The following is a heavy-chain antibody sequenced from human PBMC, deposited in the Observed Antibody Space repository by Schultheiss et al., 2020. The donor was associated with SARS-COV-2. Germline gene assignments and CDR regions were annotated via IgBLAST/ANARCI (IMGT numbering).Heavy chain of an antibody. CDR1: GDSVSSNSDT. Sequence: SETLSLTCAISGDSVSSNSDTWNWIRQSPSRGLEWLGRTYYRSKWYNDYAVSVKSRITINPDTSKNQFSLHLNSVTPEDTAVYYCTRGTEADFDYWGQGTLVTVSS. J-gene: IGHJ4*02. V-gene: IGHV6-1*01. CDR2: TYYRSKWYN. CDR3: TRGTEADFDY.